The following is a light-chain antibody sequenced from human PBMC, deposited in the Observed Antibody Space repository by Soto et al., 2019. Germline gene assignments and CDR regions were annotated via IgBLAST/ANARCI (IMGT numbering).Light chain of an antibody. Sequence: QSVLTQPPSASGTPGQRVTISCSESSSNIGRNTVNWYQHLPGTAPKLLIYSNNQRPSGVPDRFSGSKSVTSASLAISGLQSEDEADYYCGAWDDSLSAYVFGTGTKVTVL. V-gene: IGLV1-44*01. CDR3: GAWDDSLSAYV. J-gene: IGLJ1*01. CDR1: SSNIGRNT. CDR2: SNN.